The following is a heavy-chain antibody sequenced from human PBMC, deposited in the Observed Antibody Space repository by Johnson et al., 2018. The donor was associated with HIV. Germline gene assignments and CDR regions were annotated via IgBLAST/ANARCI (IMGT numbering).Heavy chain of an antibody. D-gene: IGHD3-10*01. V-gene: IGHV3-30*02. J-gene: IGHJ3*02. Sequence: QVQLVESGGGLVQPGGSLRLSCAASGFTVSRNYMNWVRQAPGKGLEWVAFIRYDGSNNYYEDSVKGRFTISRDNSKNTLYLQMDSLRAEDTAVYYCAKDRGLWFGDDAFDIWGLGTMVTVSS. CDR1: GFTVSRNY. CDR3: AKDRGLWFGDDAFDI. CDR2: IRYDGSNN.